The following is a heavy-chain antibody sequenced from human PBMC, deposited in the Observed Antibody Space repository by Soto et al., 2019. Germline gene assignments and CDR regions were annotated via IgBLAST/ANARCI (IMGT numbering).Heavy chain of an antibody. Sequence: QVQLVQSGAEVKKPGSSVKVSCKASGGTFSSYAISWVRQAPGQGLEWMGGIIPIFGTANYAQKFQGRVTITADESTSTAYMELSSLRSEDTAVYYCASYPVAAAARDYYYYGMDVWGQWTTVTVSS. CDR2: IIPIFGTA. V-gene: IGHV1-69*12. CDR1: GGTFSSYA. D-gene: IGHD6-13*01. J-gene: IGHJ6*02. CDR3: ASYPVAAAARDYYYYGMDV.